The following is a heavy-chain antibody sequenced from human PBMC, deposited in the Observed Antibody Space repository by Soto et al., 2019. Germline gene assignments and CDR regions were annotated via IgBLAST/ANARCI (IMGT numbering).Heavy chain of an antibody. CDR3: TGHVLLWFGELSIVDY. Sequence: GSLRLSCAASGFTFSNAWMSWVRQAPGKGLEWVGRIKSKTDGGTTDYAAPVKGRFTISRDDSKNTLYLQMNSLKTEDTAVYYCTGHVLLWFGELSIVDYWGQGTLVTVSS. CDR2: IKSKTDGGTT. V-gene: IGHV3-15*01. J-gene: IGHJ4*02. CDR1: GFTFSNAW. D-gene: IGHD3-10*01.